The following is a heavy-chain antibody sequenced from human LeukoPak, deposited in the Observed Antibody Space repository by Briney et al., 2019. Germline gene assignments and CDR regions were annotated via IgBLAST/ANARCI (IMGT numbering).Heavy chain of an antibody. CDR2: IIPILGIA. J-gene: IGHJ3*02. CDR3: ATITFGGVIVSTDWAFDI. V-gene: IGHV1-69*04. D-gene: IGHD3-16*02. Sequence: GASVKVSCKASGGTLTSHGISWVRQAPGQGLEWMGRIIPILGIANYAQKFQGRVTITADKSTSTAYMELSSLRSEDTAVYYCATITFGGVIVSTDWAFDIWGQGTMVTVSS. CDR1: GGTLTSHG.